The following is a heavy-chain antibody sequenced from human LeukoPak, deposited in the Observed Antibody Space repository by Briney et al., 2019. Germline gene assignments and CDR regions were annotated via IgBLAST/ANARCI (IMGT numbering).Heavy chain of an antibody. J-gene: IGHJ4*02. D-gene: IGHD4-17*01. CDR2: ISYDGSNE. Sequence: PGGSLRLSCAASGFSFSGFGIHWVRQAPGKGLEWLAVISYDGSNEYYGDSVKGRFTISRDNSKNTVYLQMNSLRDDDTAVYYCAKGGDRDVYYFDYWGQGTLVTVSS. CDR3: AKGGDRDVYYFDY. CDR1: GFSFSGFG. V-gene: IGHV3-30*18.